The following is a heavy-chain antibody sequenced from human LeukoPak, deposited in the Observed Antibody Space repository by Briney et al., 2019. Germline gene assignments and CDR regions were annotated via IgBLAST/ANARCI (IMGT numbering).Heavy chain of an antibody. J-gene: IGHJ4*02. D-gene: IGHD3-10*01. Sequence: SETLSLTCTVSGGSISSSTYYWGRIRQPPGKGLEWIGSIYYSGSTYYNPSLKSRVTISVDTSKNHFSLKLASVTAADTAVYFCARHTGTSGSFYFDSWGQGTLVPVSS. CDR2: IYYSGST. CDR1: GGSISSSTYY. V-gene: IGHV4-39*01. CDR3: ARHTGTSGSFYFDS.